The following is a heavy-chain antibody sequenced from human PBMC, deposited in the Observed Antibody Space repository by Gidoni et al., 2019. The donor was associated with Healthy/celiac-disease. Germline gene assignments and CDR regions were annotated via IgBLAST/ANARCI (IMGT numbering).Heavy chain of an antibody. CDR2: ISAYNGNT. D-gene: IGHD3-22*01. CDR3: ARDTYYYDSSGYGPPAFDI. J-gene: IGHJ3*02. Sequence: QVQLVQSGAEVKKPGASVKVSCKASGYTFTSYGISWVRQAPGQGLEWMGWISAYNGNTNYAQKLQGRVTMTTDTSTSTAYMELRSLRSDDTAVYYCARDTYYYDSSGYGPPAFDIWGQGTMVTVSS. CDR1: GYTFTSYG. V-gene: IGHV1-18*01.